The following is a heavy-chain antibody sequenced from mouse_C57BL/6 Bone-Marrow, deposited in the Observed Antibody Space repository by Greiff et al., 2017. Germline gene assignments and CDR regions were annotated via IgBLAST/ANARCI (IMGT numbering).Heavy chain of an antibody. CDR1: GFNIKDDY. CDR2: IDPENGDT. V-gene: IGHV14-4*01. D-gene: IGHD2-2*01. Sequence: VQLQQSGAELVRPGASVKLSCTASGFNIKDDYMHWVKQRPEQGLEWIGWIDPENGDTEYASKFQGKATITADTSSNTAYLQLSSLTSEDTAVYYSTPRVTTKHMDYWGQGTSVTVSS. J-gene: IGHJ4*01. CDR3: TPRVTTKHMDY.